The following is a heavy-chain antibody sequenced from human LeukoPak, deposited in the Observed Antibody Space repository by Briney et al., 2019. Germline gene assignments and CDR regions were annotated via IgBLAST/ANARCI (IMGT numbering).Heavy chain of an antibody. D-gene: IGHD3-22*01. V-gene: IGHV3-48*01. CDR1: GFTFSSYS. CDR3: ARDTGQWDSSGYYPDAFDI. Sequence: PGGSLRLSCAASGFTFSSYSMNWVRQAPGKGLEWVSYISSSSSTIYYADSVKGRFTISRDNAKNSLYLQMNSLRAEDTAVYYCARDTGQWDSSGYYPDAFDIWGQGTMVTVSS. CDR2: ISSSSSTI. J-gene: IGHJ3*02.